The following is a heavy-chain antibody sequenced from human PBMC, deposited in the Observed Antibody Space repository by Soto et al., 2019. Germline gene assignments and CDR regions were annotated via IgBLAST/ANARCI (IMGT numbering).Heavy chain of an antibody. Sequence: SETLSLTCTVSVGSISSYYWSWIRQPPGKGLEWIGYIYYSGSTNYNPSLKSRVTISVDTSKNQFSLKLSSVTAADTAVYYCARVWYYGSGSLGRRNWFDPWGQGTLVTVSS. V-gene: IGHV4-59*01. CDR2: IYYSGST. CDR1: VGSISSYY. J-gene: IGHJ5*02. CDR3: ARVWYYGSGSLGRRNWFDP. D-gene: IGHD3-10*01.